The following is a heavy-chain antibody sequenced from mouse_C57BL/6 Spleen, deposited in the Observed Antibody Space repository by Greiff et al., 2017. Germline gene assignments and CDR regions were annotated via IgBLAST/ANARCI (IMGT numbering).Heavy chain of an antibody. CDR1: GFTFSDYG. D-gene: IGHD2-2*01. V-gene: IGHV5-17*01. CDR3: ARPGVDGYDSYAMDY. CDR2: ISSGSSTI. Sequence: EVKLVESGRGLVKPGGSLKLSCAASGFTFSDYGMHWVRQAPEKGLEWVAYISSGSSTIYYGDTVKGRFTITRDNAKNTLFLQMTSLRSEDTALYYCARPGVDGYDSYAMDYWGQGTSVTVSS. J-gene: IGHJ4*01.